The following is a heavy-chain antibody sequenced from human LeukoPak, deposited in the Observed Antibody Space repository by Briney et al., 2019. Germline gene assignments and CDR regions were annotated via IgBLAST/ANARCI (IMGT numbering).Heavy chain of an antibody. V-gene: IGHV6-1*01. D-gene: IGHD6-13*01. CDR1: GDSVSSNSAA. CDR2: TYYRSKWYN. Sequence: SQTLSLTCAISGDSVSSNSAAWNWIRQSPSRGLEWLGRTYYRSKWYNDYAVSVKSRITINPDTSKNQFSLQLNSVTPEDTAVYYCARDAFIAAAGTGYYYGMDVWGQGTTVTVSS. CDR3: ARDAFIAAAGTGYYYGMDV. J-gene: IGHJ6*02.